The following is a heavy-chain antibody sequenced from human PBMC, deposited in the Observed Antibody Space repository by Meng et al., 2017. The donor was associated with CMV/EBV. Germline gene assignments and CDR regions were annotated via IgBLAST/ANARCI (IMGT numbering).Heavy chain of an antibody. CDR3: ARDRRPGYYYDSSGYYSDGFDP. D-gene: IGHD3-22*01. J-gene: IGHJ5*02. Sequence: YYWCLIRQLPGKGLEWIGSIYYSGSTYYNPSLKSRVTISVDTSKNQFSLKLSSVTAADTAVYYCARDRRPGYYYDSSGYYSDGFDPWGQGTLVTVSS. CDR2: IYYSGST. CDR1: YY. V-gene: IGHV4-39*07.